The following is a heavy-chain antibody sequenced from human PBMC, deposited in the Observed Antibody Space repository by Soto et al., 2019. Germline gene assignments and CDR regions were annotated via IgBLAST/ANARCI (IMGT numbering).Heavy chain of an antibody. CDR3: TTVVGYCSGGSCYSWLFDY. CDR2: ISYDGSNK. CDR1: GFTFGNYG. V-gene: IGHV3-30*12. D-gene: IGHD2-15*01. Sequence: GGSLRLSCAAPGFTFGNYGMHWVRQAPGKGLEWVAVISYDGSNKYYADSVKGRFTISRDNSKNTLYLQMNSLKTEDTAVYYCTTVVGYCSGGSCYSWLFDYWGQGTLVTVSS. J-gene: IGHJ4*02.